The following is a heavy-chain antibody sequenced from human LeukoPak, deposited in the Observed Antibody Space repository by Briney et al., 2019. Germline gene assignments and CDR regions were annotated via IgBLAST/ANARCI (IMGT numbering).Heavy chain of an antibody. Sequence: ASVKVSCKASGYTFTGYYMHWVRQAPGQGLEWMGRINPDSAGTDYAQSFQGRVTMTRDTSIGTAYMELSRLTSDDTAVYYCARDLPSTSHWELDYWGQGTVVTVSS. J-gene: IGHJ4*02. CDR3: ARDLPSTSHWELDY. D-gene: IGHD1-26*01. V-gene: IGHV1-2*06. CDR1: GYTFTGYY. CDR2: INPDSAGT.